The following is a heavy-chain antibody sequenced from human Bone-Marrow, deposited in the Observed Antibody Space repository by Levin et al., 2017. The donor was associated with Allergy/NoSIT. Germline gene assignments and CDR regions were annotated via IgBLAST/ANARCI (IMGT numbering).Heavy chain of an antibody. J-gene: IGHJ4*02. CDR3: AQGEYNSEKGGC. Sequence: GESLKISCAVSGFTFANYYMHWVRQAPGKGPEWVSGISASGGSTFYADSVKGRFTISRDNSKNTLSLQMNSLRAEDTAIYHCAQGEYNSEKGGCWGQGTLVTVSS. V-gene: IGHV3-23*01. CDR2: ISASGGST. D-gene: IGHD1-20*01. CDR1: GFTFANYY.